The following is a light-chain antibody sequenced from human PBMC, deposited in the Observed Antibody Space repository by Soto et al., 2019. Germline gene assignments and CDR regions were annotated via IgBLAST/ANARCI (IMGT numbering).Light chain of an antibody. V-gene: IGLV4-69*01. CDR1: SGHSSNA. Sequence: QSVLTQSPSASASLGASVRFTCTLSSGHSSNAVAWHQQQPEKGPRLLMKLNSDGSHTKGDGIPDRFSGSSSGAERYLTISNLQSEDEAEYYCQTWGTGTVVFGGGTKLTVL. J-gene: IGLJ2*01. CDR3: QTWGTGTVV. CDR2: LNSDGSH.